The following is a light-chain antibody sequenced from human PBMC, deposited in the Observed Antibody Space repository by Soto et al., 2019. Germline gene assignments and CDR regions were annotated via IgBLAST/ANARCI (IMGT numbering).Light chain of an antibody. Sequence: DIQMTQSPSSLSASVGDRVTITCRASQSISSYLNWYQQKPGQAPKLLMYTVSSLQSGVPLRFSGSGSGTDFTLTISSLQPEDSATYYCQQSYSAPRTFGQWTKVEIK. CDR2: TVS. J-gene: IGKJ1*01. V-gene: IGKV1-39*01. CDR3: QQSYSAPRT. CDR1: QSISSY.